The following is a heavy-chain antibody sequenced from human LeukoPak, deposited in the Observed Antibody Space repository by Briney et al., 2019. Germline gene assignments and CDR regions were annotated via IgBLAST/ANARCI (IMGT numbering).Heavy chain of an antibody. J-gene: IGHJ4*02. V-gene: IGHV1-2*06. CDR3: ARETYYYDSSGYQAGDY. D-gene: IGHD3-22*01. CDR2: INPNSGGT. CDR1: GYTFTGYY. Sequence: ASVKVSCKASGYTFTGYYMHWVRQAPGQGLEWMERINPNSGGTNYAQKFQGRVTMTRDTSISTAYMELSRLRSDDTAVYYCARETYYYDSSGYQAGDYWGQGTLVTVSS.